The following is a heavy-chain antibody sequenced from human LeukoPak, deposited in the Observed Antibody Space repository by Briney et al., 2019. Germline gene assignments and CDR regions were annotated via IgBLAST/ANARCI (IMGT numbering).Heavy chain of an antibody. J-gene: IGHJ5*02. CDR1: GYTFTSYG. Sequence: ASVKVSCKASGYTFTSYGISWVRQAPGQGLEWMGWISAYNGNTNYAQKLQGRVTMTTDTSTSTAYMELRSLRSDDTAVYYCARDIVVVPAARKYNWFDPWGQGTLVTVSS. D-gene: IGHD2-2*01. CDR3: ARDIVVVPAARKYNWFDP. V-gene: IGHV1-18*01. CDR2: ISAYNGNT.